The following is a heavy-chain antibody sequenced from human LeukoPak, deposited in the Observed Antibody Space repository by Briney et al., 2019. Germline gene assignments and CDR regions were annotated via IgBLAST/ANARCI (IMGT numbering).Heavy chain of an antibody. Sequence: PGGSLRLSCAASGFTFSSYAMSWVRQAPGKGLEWVSAISGSGGSTYYADSVKGRFTISRDNSKNTLYLQMNSLRAEDTAVYYCAKDKGGYDFWSGYSTLDVWGKGTTVTVSS. CDR2: ISGSGGST. D-gene: IGHD3-3*01. CDR3: AKDKGGYDFWSGYSTLDV. V-gene: IGHV3-23*01. J-gene: IGHJ6*04. CDR1: GFTFSSYA.